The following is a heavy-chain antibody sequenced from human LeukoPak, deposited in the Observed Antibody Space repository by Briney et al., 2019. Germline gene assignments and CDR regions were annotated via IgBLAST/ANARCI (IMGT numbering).Heavy chain of an antibody. CDR3: ARAPPYSGSGGEDY. Sequence: ASVKVSCKASGYTLTNYGISWVRQPPGQGLEWMGWISGYNGYTNYGQKVQGRVTMTTDTSTSTAYMELRSLRSDDTAVYYCARAPPYSGSGGEDYWGQGTLVTVSS. CDR2: ISGYNGYT. V-gene: IGHV1-18*01. CDR1: GYTLTNYG. D-gene: IGHD1-26*01. J-gene: IGHJ4*02.